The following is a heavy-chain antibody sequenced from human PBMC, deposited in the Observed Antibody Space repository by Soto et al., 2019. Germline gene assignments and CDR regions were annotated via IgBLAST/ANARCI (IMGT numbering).Heavy chain of an antibody. Sequence: EVQLVESGGDLIQAGGSLRLSCAASDFTVSSNYMTWVRQAPGKGLECVSAIFRDGKTYYADSVKGRFTISRDNSKNTVCLQMDSLRAVDTAVYYCATSLFWPGYFDLWGRGTLVTASS. CDR3: ATSLFWPGYFDL. J-gene: IGHJ2*01. CDR2: IFRDGKT. V-gene: IGHV3-53*01. CDR1: DFTVSSNY. D-gene: IGHD2-21*01.